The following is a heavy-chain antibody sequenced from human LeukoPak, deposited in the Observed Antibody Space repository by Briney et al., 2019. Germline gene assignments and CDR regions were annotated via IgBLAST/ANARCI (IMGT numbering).Heavy chain of an antibody. V-gene: IGHV6-1*01. Sequence: SQTLSLTCAISGDXVSSNSAAWNWIRQSPSTGLQWAGRTYYRSKGYNDDAVSVKSRITIKPDTSKNQFSLQLNFVTPEDTAVHYCARGLSTRNCSSTSCYARTKYNWFDPWGQGTLVTVSS. CDR1: GDXVSSNSAA. D-gene: IGHD2-2*01. J-gene: IGHJ5*02. CDR2: TYYRSKGYN. CDR3: ARGLSTRNCSSTSCYARTKYNWFDP.